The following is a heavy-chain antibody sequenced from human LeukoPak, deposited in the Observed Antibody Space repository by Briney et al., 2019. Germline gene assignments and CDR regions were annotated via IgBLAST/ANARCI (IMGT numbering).Heavy chain of an antibody. Sequence: PSETLSLTCTVSGGSISSYYWSWIRQPAGKGLEWIGRIYTSGSTNYNPSLKSRVTMSVDTSKNQFSLKLSSVTAADTAVYYCAIRPIVVVNDVGYYFDYWGQGTLVTVSS. D-gene: IGHD3-22*01. CDR3: AIRPIVVVNDVGYYFDY. CDR1: GGSISSYY. V-gene: IGHV4-4*07. J-gene: IGHJ4*02. CDR2: IYTSGST.